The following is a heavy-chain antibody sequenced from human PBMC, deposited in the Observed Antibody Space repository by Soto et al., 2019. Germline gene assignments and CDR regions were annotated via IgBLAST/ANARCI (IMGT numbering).Heavy chain of an antibody. J-gene: IGHJ5*02. Sequence: QVQLQESGPGLVKSSQTLSLTCTVSGDSISSGGYYWSWIRQRPGKGLEWIGYIYYSGSTYYNPSLQSRVIISVDTSKNQFSLKLSSVTAADTAVYYCAREYSRVTGTVWFDPWGQGTLVTVSS. V-gene: IGHV4-31*03. CDR1: GDSISSGGYY. CDR3: AREYSRVTGTVWFDP. CDR2: IYYSGST. D-gene: IGHD1-7*01.